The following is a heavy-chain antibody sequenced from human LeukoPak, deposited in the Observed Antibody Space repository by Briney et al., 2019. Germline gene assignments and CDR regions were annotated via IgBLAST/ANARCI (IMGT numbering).Heavy chain of an antibody. CDR3: ARSPHILTGENFDY. V-gene: IGHV1-46*01. CDR2: INPSGGST. Sequence: ASVKVSCKASGYTFTTYYIHWVRQAPGQGLEWMGIINPSGGSTSYAQKFQGRVTMTRDTSTSTVYMELTRLRSDDTAVYFCARSPHILTGENFDYWGQGTLVTVSS. CDR1: GYTFTTYY. D-gene: IGHD3-9*01. J-gene: IGHJ4*02.